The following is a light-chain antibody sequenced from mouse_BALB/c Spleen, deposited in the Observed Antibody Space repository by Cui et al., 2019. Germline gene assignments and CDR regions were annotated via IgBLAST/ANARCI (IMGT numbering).Light chain of an antibody. V-gene: IGKV4-86*01. J-gene: IGKJ2*01. CDR3: QQWNYPLIT. Sequence: EIVFTQSPAITAASLGQKVTITCSASSSVSYMHWYQQKSGTAPKPVIYEISKLASGVPARFSGSGSGTSYSLTISSMEAEDAAIYYCQQWNYPLITFGGGTKLEIK. CDR1: SSVSY. CDR2: EIS.